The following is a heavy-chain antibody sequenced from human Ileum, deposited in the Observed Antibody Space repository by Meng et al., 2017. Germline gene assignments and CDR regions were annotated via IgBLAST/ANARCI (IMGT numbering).Heavy chain of an antibody. V-gene: IGHV2-5*02. CDR3: AHFMPYFDSSGYYHNAFDI. Sequence: SGPTLVKPTETLTLTCTFSGFSLSTTGVGVGWIRQPPGKALEWLTLVYWDGAKRYSPSLKSRLTITKDTSKNQVVLTMTNMGPVDTATYFCAHFMPYFDSSGYYHNAFDIWGQGTMVTVSS. CDR1: GFSLSTTGVG. D-gene: IGHD3-22*01. CDR2: VYWDGAK. J-gene: IGHJ3*02.